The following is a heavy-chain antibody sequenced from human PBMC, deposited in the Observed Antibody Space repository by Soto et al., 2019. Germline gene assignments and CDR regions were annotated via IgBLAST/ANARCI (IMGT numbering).Heavy chain of an antibody. CDR2: IYPGDSDT. CDR1: GYSFTSYW. V-gene: IGHV5-51*01. J-gene: IGHJ6*02. D-gene: IGHD6-13*01. CDR3: ARGAAAGSYYYYGTDV. Sequence: SGESLKISCKGSGYSFTSYWIGWVRQMPGKGLEWMGIIYPGDSDTRYSPSFQGQVTISADKSISTAYLQWSSLKASDTAMYYCARGAAAGSYYYYGTDVWGQGTTVTVSS.